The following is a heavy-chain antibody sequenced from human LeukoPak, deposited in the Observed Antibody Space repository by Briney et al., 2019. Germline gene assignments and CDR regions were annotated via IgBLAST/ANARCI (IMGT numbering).Heavy chain of an antibody. V-gene: IGHV3-11*04. CDR1: GFTFSDYY. CDR2: ISRGGSTT. J-gene: IGHJ6*03. D-gene: IGHD3-3*01. Sequence: GGSLRLSCAASGFTFSDYYMSWIRQAPGKGLEWVSYISRGGSTTYYADSVKGRFTISRDNAKNSLFLQINSLRAEDTAVYYCARDTDFWSGYYYYYYYYMDVWGKGTTVTVSS. CDR3: ARDTDFWSGYYYYYYYYMDV.